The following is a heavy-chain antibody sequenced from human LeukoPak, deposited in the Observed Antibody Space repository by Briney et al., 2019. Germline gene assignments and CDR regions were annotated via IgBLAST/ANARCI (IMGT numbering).Heavy chain of an antibody. Sequence: GGSLRLSCAASGFTFSTYAMSWVRQAPGKGLKWVSAISDSGDGTYYADSVRGRFTISRDNSKNTLYLQMNSLRAEDTAIYYCAKDVGIAGDYDCWGQGTLVTVSS. CDR1: GFTFSTYA. CDR3: AKDVGIAGDYDC. CDR2: ISDSGDGT. D-gene: IGHD6-13*01. J-gene: IGHJ4*02. V-gene: IGHV3-23*01.